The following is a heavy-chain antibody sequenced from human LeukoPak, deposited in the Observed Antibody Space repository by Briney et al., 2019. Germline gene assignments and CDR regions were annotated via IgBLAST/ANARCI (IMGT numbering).Heavy chain of an antibody. CDR3: ARQRRDDLKFDD. Sequence: PSETLSLTCTVSGDSVSSANYYWSWIRQPPGKGLEWIGYIYYSGSTNYNPSLKSRVTISVDTSNNQFSLRLSSVTAADTAVYYCARQRRDDLKFDDWGQGTLVTVSS. J-gene: IGHJ4*02. V-gene: IGHV4-61*01. CDR2: IYYSGST. D-gene: IGHD5-24*01. CDR1: GDSVSSANYY.